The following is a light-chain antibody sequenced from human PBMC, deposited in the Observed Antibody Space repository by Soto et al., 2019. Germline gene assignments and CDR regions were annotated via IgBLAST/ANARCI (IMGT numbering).Light chain of an antibody. CDR1: QSVSNTN. Sequence: EIVLTQSPGTLSLSPGERATLSCRASQSVSNTNLAWFQHKRGQAPSVLIYAASSRATGIPDRFSGSGSETDFTLSISRLEPEDFAGYYCHHYGFSPSFGGGTKVEVK. CDR3: HHYGFSPS. V-gene: IGKV3-20*01. CDR2: AAS. J-gene: IGKJ4*01.